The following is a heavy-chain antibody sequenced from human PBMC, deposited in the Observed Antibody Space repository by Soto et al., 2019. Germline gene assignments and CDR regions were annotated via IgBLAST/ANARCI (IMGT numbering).Heavy chain of an antibody. V-gene: IGHV4-59*01. CDR1: GGSISSYY. Sequence: SETLSLTCTVSGGSISSYYWSWIRQPPGKGLEWIGYIYYSGSTNYNPSLKSRVTISVDTSKNQFSLKLSSVTAADTAVYYCARGSNVLRYFDWFTYGMDVWGQGTTVTVSS. J-gene: IGHJ6*02. CDR3: ARGSNVLRYFDWFTYGMDV. CDR2: IYYSGST. D-gene: IGHD3-9*01.